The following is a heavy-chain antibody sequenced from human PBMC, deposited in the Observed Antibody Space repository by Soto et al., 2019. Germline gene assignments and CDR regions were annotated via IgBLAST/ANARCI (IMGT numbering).Heavy chain of an antibody. D-gene: IGHD3-22*01. V-gene: IGHV1-46*01. CDR3: ARDAIGHDNYETIGYYFDH. CDR2: IDPSGGIT. J-gene: IGHJ4*02. CDR1: GYSFTNFH. Sequence: ASVKVSCKASGYSFTNFHIHWVRQAPGQGLEWMGKIDPSGGITRDAQRLQGRITMTRDASTSTVYMELRSLTSEDTAVYYCARDAIGHDNYETIGYYFDHWGQGTLVTVSS.